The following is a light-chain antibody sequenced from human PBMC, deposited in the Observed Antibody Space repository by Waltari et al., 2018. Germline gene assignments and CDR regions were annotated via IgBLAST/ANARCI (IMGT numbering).Light chain of an antibody. CDR3: TSFTSSSSWV. J-gene: IGLJ3*02. CDR2: GVR. Sequence: QFALTQPASVSGSPGQSITISCTGTSADVGSYNYVCWFRHHPGEAPKLIIYGVRNRPSGVSNRFSGSKFGNTASLTISGLQAEDEADYYCTSFTSSSSWVFGGGTRLTVL. CDR1: SADVGSYNY. V-gene: IGLV2-14*01.